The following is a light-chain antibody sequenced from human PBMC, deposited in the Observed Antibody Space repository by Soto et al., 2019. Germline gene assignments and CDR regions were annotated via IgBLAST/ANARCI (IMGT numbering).Light chain of an antibody. CDR1: QSISSY. CDR3: QQYHTSSIT. V-gene: IGKV1-5*01. CDR2: DAS. Sequence: IQMTQSPSSLSASVGDRVTITCRASQSISSYLNWYQQKPGKAPTLLIYDASTLERGVPSRFSGTGSGTEFTLSIDSLQPDDFATYYCQQYHTSSITFGQGTRLEIK. J-gene: IGKJ5*01.